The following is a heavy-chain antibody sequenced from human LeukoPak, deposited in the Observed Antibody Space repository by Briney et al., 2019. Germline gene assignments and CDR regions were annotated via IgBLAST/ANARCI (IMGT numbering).Heavy chain of an antibody. D-gene: IGHD2-2*01. J-gene: IGHJ5*02. Sequence: PGGSLRLSCAASGFTFSSYAMHWVRQAPGKGLKYVSAISSNGGSTYYANSVKGRFTISRDNSKNTLYLQMGSLRAEDMAVYYCASSHCSSTSCQWSWFDPWGQGTLVTVSS. CDR1: GFTFSSYA. V-gene: IGHV3-64*01. CDR2: ISSNGGST. CDR3: ASSHCSSTSCQWSWFDP.